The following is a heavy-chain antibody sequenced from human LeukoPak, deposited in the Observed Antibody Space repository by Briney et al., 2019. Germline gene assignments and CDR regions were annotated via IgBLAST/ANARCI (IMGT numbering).Heavy chain of an antibody. CDR2: IYYSGST. V-gene: IGHV4-31*03. CDR1: GGSISSDDYC. CDR3: AKSREEIRGFDAFDI. J-gene: IGHJ3*02. D-gene: IGHD6-25*01. Sequence: PSQTLSLTCSVSGGSISSDDYCWNWIRQHPGKGLEWIGYIYYSGSTYYNPSLKSRVALSVDTSKNQFSLKLSSLTAADTAVYYCAKSREEIRGFDAFDIWGQGTMVTVSS.